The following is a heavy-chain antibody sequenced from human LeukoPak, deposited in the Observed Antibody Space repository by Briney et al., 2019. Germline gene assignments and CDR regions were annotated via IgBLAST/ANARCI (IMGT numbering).Heavy chain of an antibody. D-gene: IGHD5-24*01. V-gene: IGHV1-2*02. CDR3: ARARSPATRGSYFDY. CDR1: GYTFTGYY. Sequence: ASVKVSCKASGYTFTGYYMHWVRQAPGQGLEWMGWINPNSGGTNYAQKFQGRVTMTRGTSISTAYMELSRLRSDDTAVYYCARARSPATRGSYFDYWGQGTLVTVSS. CDR2: INPNSGGT. J-gene: IGHJ4*02.